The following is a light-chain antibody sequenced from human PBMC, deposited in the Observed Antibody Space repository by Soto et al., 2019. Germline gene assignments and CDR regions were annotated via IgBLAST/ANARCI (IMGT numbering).Light chain of an antibody. CDR1: QTIITW. CDR3: QQYNVYPWT. CDR2: RAS. J-gene: IGKJ1*01. Sequence: DIQMTQSPSSLSASVGDRVTITCRASQTIITWLAWYQQKPGKGLKVLIYRASNLQTGVPSRFSGSGSGTEFPLTINSLQPDDFATYFCQQYNVYPWTFGQGTKVET. V-gene: IGKV1-5*03.